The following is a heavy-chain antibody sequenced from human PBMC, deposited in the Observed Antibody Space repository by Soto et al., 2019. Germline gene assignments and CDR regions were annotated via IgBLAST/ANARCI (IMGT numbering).Heavy chain of an antibody. CDR1: GYTFTNYA. Sequence: QVQLVKSGAEVKKPGASVKVSCKASGYTFTNYAMHWMRQAPGQRLEWMGWINAGNGNTKYSQKFQGRVTITRDTSASTAYMELSSLRSEDTAVYYCARGPGGPDGPGDYWGQGTLVTVSS. CDR3: ARGPGGPDGPGDY. CDR2: INAGNGNT. J-gene: IGHJ4*02. D-gene: IGHD2-15*01. V-gene: IGHV1-3*01.